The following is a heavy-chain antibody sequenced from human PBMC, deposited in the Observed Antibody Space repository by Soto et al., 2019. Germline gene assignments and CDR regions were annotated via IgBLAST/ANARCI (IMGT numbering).Heavy chain of an antibody. V-gene: IGHV5-51*01. D-gene: IGHD3-9*01. J-gene: IGHJ4*02. CDR3: ARTLNYDILTGYVDY. CDR2: IYPGDSDT. CDR1: GYSFTIYW. Sequence: GESLKISCKGSGYSFTIYWIGWVRQMPGKGLEWMGIIYPGDSDTRYSPSFQGQVTISADKSISTAYLQWSSLKASDTAMYYCARTLNYDILTGYVDYWGQGTLVTVSS.